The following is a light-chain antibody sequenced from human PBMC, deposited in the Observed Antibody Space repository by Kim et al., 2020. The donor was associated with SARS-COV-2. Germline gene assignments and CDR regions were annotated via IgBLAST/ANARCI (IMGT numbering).Light chain of an antibody. CDR3: LQHRNYPIT. J-gene: IGKJ5*01. Sequence: SVGDRVTITCRASQDIRNDLGWYQQNPGRAPKRLIYGASSLQSGVPSRFSGSGSGTEFTLTISSVQPENFATYFWLQHRNYPITFGHGTRRQI. V-gene: IGKV1-17*01. CDR1: QDIRND. CDR2: GAS.